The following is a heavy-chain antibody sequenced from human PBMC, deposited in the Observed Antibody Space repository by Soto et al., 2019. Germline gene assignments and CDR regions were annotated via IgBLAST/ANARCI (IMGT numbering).Heavy chain of an antibody. D-gene: IGHD4-4*01. CDR2: IIPIFGTA. J-gene: IGHJ6*02. Sequence: SVKVSCKASGGTFSSYAISWVRQAPGQGLEWMGGIIPIFGTANYAQKFQGRVTITADKSTSTAYMELSSLRSEDTAVYYCARDSNDYSNYRIPMDVWAKGPRSPSP. V-gene: IGHV1-69*06. CDR1: GGTFSSYA. CDR3: ARDSNDYSNYRIPMDV.